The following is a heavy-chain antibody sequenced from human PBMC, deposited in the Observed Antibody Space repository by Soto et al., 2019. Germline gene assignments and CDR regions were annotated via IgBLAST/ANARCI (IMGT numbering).Heavy chain of an antibody. CDR3: AKVRVRGGYNSAEGWYFDL. V-gene: IGHV3-9*01. D-gene: IGHD5-12*01. CDR1: GFTFDDYA. J-gene: IGHJ2*01. Sequence: EVQLVESGGGLVQPGRSLRLSCAASGFTFDDYAMHWVRQAPGKGLEWVSGISWNSGSIGYADSVKGRFTISRDNAKNSLYLQMNSLRAEDTALYYCAKVRVRGGYNSAEGWYFDLWGRGTLVTVSS. CDR2: ISWNSGSI.